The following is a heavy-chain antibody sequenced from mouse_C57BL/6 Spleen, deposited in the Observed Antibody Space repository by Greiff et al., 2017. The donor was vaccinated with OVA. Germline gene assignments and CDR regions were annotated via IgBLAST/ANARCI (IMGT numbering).Heavy chain of an antibody. Sequence: EVQGVESGGDLVKPGGSLKPSCSASGFTFSSYGMSWVRQTPDKRLEWVATISSGGSYTYYPDSVKGRFTISRDNAKNTVYLQMSSLKSEDTAMYYCARHEYYGSSPYFDYGGQGTTRTVAS. CDR3: ARHEYYGSSPYFDY. CDR1: GFTFSSYG. CDR2: ISSGGSYT. D-gene: IGHD1-1*01. V-gene: IGHV5-6*01. J-gene: IGHJ2*01.